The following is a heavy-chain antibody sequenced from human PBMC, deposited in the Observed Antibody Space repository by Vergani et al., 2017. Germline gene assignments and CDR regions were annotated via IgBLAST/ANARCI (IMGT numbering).Heavy chain of an antibody. Sequence: VQLLESGGDLVQPGGSLRLSCAASGFTFSDYYMSWIRQAPGKGLEWVSYISSSGSTIYYADSVKGRFTISRDNAKNSLYLQMNSLRAEDTAVYYCARRGQLVHYYYYYYMDVWGKGTTVTVSS. CDR2: ISSSGSTI. CDR1: GFTFSDYY. D-gene: IGHD6-6*01. CDR3: ARRGQLVHYYYYYYMDV. J-gene: IGHJ6*03. V-gene: IGHV3-11*01.